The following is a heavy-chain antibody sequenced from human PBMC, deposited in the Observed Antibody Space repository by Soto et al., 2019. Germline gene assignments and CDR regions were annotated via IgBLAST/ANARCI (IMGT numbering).Heavy chain of an antibody. Sequence: GGSLRLSCAASGFAFGNSWVHWVRQPPGKGPEWVSRMTSDGRTIQYADSVQGRFTASRDNAKSTLYLQMDSLRAEDTAVYYCATAEVDYWGPGTLVTVSS. V-gene: IGHV3-74*01. CDR1: GFAFGNSW. CDR3: ATAEVDY. CDR2: MTSDGRTI. J-gene: IGHJ4*02.